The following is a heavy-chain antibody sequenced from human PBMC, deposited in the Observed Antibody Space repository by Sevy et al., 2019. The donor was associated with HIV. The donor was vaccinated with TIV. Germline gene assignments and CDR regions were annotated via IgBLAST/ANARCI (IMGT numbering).Heavy chain of an antibody. CDR1: GFTFDDYA. Sequence: GGSLRLSCAASGFTFDDYAMHWVRQAPGKGLKWVSGISWNSGSIGYADSVKGRFTISRDNAKNSLYLQMNSLRAEDTALYYCAKPKNSYYYYYGMDVWGQGTTVTVSS. CDR3: AKPKNSYYYYYGMDV. CDR2: ISWNSGSI. J-gene: IGHJ6*02. V-gene: IGHV3-9*01.